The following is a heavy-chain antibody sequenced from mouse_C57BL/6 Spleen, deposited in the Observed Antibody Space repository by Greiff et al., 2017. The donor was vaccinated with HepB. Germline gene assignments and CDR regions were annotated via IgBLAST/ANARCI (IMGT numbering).Heavy chain of an antibody. D-gene: IGHD2-4*01. J-gene: IGHJ2*01. CDR1: GYTFTDYY. CDR2: IYPGSGNT. Sequence: QVQLKESGAELVRPGASVKLSCKASGYTFTDYYINWVKQRPGQGLEWIARIYPGSGNTYYNEKFKGKATLTAEKSSSTAYMQLSSLTSEDSAVYICAREDYDSLDYWGQGTTLTVSS. CDR3: AREDYDSLDY. V-gene: IGHV1-76*01.